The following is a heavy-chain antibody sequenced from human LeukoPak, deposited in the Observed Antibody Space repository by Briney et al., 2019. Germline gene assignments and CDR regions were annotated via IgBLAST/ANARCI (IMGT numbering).Heavy chain of an antibody. CDR1: GYTLTELS. CDR3: ATELWFGELYGAFDI. V-gene: IGHV1-24*01. J-gene: IGHJ3*02. D-gene: IGHD3-10*01. CDR2: FDPEDGET. Sequence: ASVKVSCKVSGYTLTELSMHWVRQAPGKGLEWMGGFDPEDGETIYAQKFQGKVTMTEDTSTDAAYMELSSLRFEDTAVYYCATELWFGELYGAFDIWGQGTMVTVSS.